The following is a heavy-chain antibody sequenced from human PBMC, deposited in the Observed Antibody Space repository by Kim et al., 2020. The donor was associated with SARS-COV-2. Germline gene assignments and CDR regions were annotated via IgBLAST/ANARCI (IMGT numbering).Heavy chain of an antibody. CDR3: ARHQRYSSRWYDAFYY. CDR1: GGSLSSSSYY. CDR2: AYYIGNT. D-gene: IGHD6-19*01. V-gene: IGHV4-39*01. J-gene: IGHJ6*01. Sequence: SETLSLTCTVSGGSLSSSSYYWGWIRQPPGKGLEWIGTAYYIGNTYYNPSLKSRVTISVDTSKNQFSLKLGSVTAADTAVYYCARHQRYSSRWYDAFYY.